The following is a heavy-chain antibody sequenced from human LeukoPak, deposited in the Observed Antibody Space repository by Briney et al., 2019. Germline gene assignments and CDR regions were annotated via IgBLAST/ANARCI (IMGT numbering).Heavy chain of an antibody. CDR1: GYRFTSYW. CDR2: IYPGDSDT. CDR3: ARHLAGYYYDSSGSLDAFDI. D-gene: IGHD3-22*01. V-gene: IGHV5-51*01. Sequence: GESLKISCKGSGYRFTSYWIGWVRQMPGKGLEWMGIIYPGDSDTRYSPSFQGQVTISADKSISTAYLQWSSLKASDTAMYYCARHLAGYYYDSSGSLDAFDIWGQGTMVTVSS. J-gene: IGHJ3*02.